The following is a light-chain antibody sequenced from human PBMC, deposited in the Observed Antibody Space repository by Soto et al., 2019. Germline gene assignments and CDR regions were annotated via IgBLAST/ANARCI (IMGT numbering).Light chain of an antibody. V-gene: IGLV5-45*02. J-gene: IGLJ2*01. CDR1: SGINVGTYR. CDR2: YKSDSDK. CDR3: MIWHSSAVV. Sequence: QPVLTQPSSLSASPGASASLTCTLRSGINVGTYRIYWYQQKPGSPPQYLLRYKSDSDKQQGSGVPSRFSGSKDASANAGILFISGLQSEDEADYYCMIWHSSAVVFGGGTKLTVL.